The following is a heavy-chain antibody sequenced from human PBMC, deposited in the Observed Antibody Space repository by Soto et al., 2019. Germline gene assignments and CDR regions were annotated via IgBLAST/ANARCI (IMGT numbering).Heavy chain of an antibody. D-gene: IGHD3-3*01. CDR2: ISAYNGNT. J-gene: IGHJ5*02. CDR1: GYTFTSYG. Sequence: QVQLVQSRAEVKKPGASVKVSCKASGYTFTSYGISWVRQAPGQGLEWMGWISAYNGNTNYAQKLQGRVTMTTDTSTSTAYMELRSLRSDDTAVYYCAREAPITIFGVVIAHNWFDPWGQGTLVTVSS. V-gene: IGHV1-18*01. CDR3: AREAPITIFGVVIAHNWFDP.